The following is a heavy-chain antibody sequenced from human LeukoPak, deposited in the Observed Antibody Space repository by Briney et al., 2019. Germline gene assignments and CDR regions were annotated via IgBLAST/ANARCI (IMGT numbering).Heavy chain of an antibody. J-gene: IGHJ5*02. CDR2: IYYSGST. D-gene: IGHD3-16*01. CDR3: ARHYGP. Sequence: SETLSLTCTVSGGSISSYYWSWIRQPPGKGLEWIGYIYYSGSTYYNPSLKSRVTISIDTSKNQFSLKLSSVTAADTAVYYCARHYGPWGQGTLVTVSS. V-gene: IGHV4-59*06. CDR1: GGSISSYY.